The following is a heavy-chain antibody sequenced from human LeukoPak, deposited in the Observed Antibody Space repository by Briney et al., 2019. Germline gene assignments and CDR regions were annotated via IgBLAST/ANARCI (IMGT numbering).Heavy chain of an antibody. J-gene: IGHJ4*02. CDR2: ISSSSSYI. CDR1: GFTFSSYS. Sequence: KPGGSLRLFCAASGFTFSSYSMNWVRQAPGKGLEWVSSISSSSSYIYYADSVKGRFTISRDNAKNSLYLQMNSLRAEDTAVYYCARVYCSSTSCYYEVFDYWGQGTLVTVSS. V-gene: IGHV3-21*01. CDR3: ARVYCSSTSCYYEVFDY. D-gene: IGHD2-2*01.